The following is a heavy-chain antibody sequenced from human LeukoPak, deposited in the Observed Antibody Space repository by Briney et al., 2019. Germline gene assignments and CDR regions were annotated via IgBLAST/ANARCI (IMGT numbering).Heavy chain of an antibody. Sequence: ASVNVSCKVSGYTLTELSMHWVRQAPGKGLEWMGGFDPEDGETIYAQKFQGRVTMTEDTSTDTAYMELGSLRSEDTAVYYCATQEGTSRDGYNLIWGQGTLVTVSS. CDR3: ATQEGTSRDGYNLI. D-gene: IGHD5-24*01. CDR2: FDPEDGET. CDR1: GYTLTELS. V-gene: IGHV1-24*01. J-gene: IGHJ4*02.